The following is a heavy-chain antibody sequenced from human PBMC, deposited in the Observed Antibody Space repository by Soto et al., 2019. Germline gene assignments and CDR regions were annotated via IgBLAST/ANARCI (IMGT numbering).Heavy chain of an antibody. V-gene: IGHV4-59*01. CDR2: IYYSGST. J-gene: IGHJ3*02. Sequence: SETLSLTCTVSGGSISSYYWSWIRQPPGKGLEWIGYIYYSGSTNYNPSLKSRVTISVDTSKNQFSLKLSSVTAADTAVCYCARVWGGAFDIWGQGTMVTVSS. D-gene: IGHD3-10*01. CDR3: ARVWGGAFDI. CDR1: GGSISSYY.